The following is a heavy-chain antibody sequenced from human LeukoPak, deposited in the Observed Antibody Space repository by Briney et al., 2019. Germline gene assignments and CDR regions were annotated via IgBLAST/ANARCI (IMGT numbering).Heavy chain of an antibody. CDR1: GFTFSSSE. V-gene: IGHV3-48*03. Sequence: TGGPLRLSCAASGFTFSSSEMNWVRQAPGKGLEWVSYISSGGSTIYYADSVTGRFTISRDNAKNSLYLQMNSLRAEDTAVYYCARLTVTRYFDYWGQGTLVTVSS. CDR3: ARLTVTRYFDY. J-gene: IGHJ4*02. D-gene: IGHD4-17*01. CDR2: ISSGGSTI.